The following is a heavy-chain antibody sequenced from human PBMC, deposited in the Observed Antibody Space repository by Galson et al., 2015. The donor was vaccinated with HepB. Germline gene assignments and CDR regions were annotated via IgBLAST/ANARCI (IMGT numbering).Heavy chain of an antibody. CDR2: TSAYNGNT. CDR3: ARDGRFVPAAIWGDCYYGVDV. D-gene: IGHD2-2*02. Sequence: SVKVSCKASGYTFTSDGISWVRQAPGQGLEWMGWTSAYNGNTNYAQRFEGRVTMTTDTFTSTAYMELRSLISDDTAVYYCARDGRFVPAAIWGDCYYGVDVWGQGTTVTVSS. V-gene: IGHV1-18*04. CDR1: GYTFTSDG. J-gene: IGHJ6*02.